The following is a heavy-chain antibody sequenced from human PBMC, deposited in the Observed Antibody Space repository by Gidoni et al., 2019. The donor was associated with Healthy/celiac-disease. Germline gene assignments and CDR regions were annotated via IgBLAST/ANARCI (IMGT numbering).Heavy chain of an antibody. CDR2: ISWNSGSI. Sequence: EVQLVESGGGLVQPGRSLRLSCAASGFTFDDYAMHWVRQAPGKGLEWVSGISWNSGSIGYADSVKGRFTISRDNAKNSLYLQMNSLRAEDTALYYCAKDEGRTTTDELDPWGQGTLVTVSS. CDR1: GFTFDDYA. V-gene: IGHV3-9*01. J-gene: IGHJ5*02. CDR3: AKDEGRTTTDELDP. D-gene: IGHD4-17*01.